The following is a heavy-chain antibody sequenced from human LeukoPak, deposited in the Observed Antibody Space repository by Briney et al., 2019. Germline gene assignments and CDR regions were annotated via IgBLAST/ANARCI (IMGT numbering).Heavy chain of an antibody. J-gene: IGHJ4*02. Sequence: PGGSLRLSCAASGFIFSDYAMHWVRQAPGKGLEYVSSIKTNGGRAFYADSVKGRFTISRDNSKNTLNLQMGSLRAEDMAVYYCAKDEGDGYNLAYWGQGTLVTVSS. V-gene: IGHV3-64*02. CDR3: AKDEGDGYNLAY. CDR2: IKTNGGRA. D-gene: IGHD5-24*01. CDR1: GFIFSDYA.